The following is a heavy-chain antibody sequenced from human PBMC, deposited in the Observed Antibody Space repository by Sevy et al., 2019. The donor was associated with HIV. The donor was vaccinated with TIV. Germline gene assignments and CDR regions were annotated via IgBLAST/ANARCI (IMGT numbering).Heavy chain of an antibody. CDR3: AREGILNPAGTSY. CDR1: GFTFSDFY. Sequence: GGSLRLSCAASGFTFSDFYMSWIRQAPGKGLEWISYISGGGRNIYYADSVKGRFTISRDNAKNSLYLQMNSLRAEDTAVCYCAREGILNPAGTSYWGQGTLVTVSS. D-gene: IGHD6-13*01. J-gene: IGHJ4*01. CDR2: ISGGGRNI. V-gene: IGHV3-11*01.